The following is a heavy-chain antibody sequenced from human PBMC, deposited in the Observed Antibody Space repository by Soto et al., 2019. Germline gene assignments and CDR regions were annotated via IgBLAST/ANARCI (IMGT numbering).Heavy chain of an antibody. D-gene: IGHD3-10*01. CDR1: GYNFAGYW. CDR3: ARGGVSSHTFGY. J-gene: IGHJ4*02. CDR2: IYPSDSDT. Sequence: GESLKISCKGSGYNFAGYWIAWVRQMPGKGLELMGIIYPSDSDTRYRPSFQGQVTISADKSISSAYLQWSSLRASDTAMYYCARGGVSSHTFGYCGQGTQFTVSS. V-gene: IGHV5-51*01.